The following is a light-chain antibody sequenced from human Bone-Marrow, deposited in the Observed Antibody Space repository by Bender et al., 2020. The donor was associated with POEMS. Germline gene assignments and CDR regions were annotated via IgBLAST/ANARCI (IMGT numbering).Light chain of an antibody. CDR1: SSDVGGHNY. Sequence: QSALTQPPSASGSPGQSVTISCTGTSSDVGGHNYVSWYQQHPAKAPKLMIYDVSNRPSGVSNRFSGSKSGNTASLSISGLQAGDEADYYCSSYTSTSTRVVFGGGTKLTVL. J-gene: IGLJ2*01. V-gene: IGLV2-14*03. CDR3: SSYTSTSTRVV. CDR2: DVS.